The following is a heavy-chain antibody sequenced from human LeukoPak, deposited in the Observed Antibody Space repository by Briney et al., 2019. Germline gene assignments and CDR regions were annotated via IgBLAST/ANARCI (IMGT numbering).Heavy chain of an antibody. J-gene: IGHJ4*02. D-gene: IGHD3-10*01. V-gene: IGHV3-23*01. CDR3: ARDWGYYYGSGSSSLFFDY. Sequence: GGSLRLSCEVSGITFSNFAMAWVRQAPGKGLEWVSLITGTSGRTYYAASVKGRFTISRDNSKNTLYLQMNSLRAEDTAVYYCARDWGYYYGSGSSSLFFDYWGQGTLVTVSS. CDR1: GITFSNFA. CDR2: ITGTSGRT.